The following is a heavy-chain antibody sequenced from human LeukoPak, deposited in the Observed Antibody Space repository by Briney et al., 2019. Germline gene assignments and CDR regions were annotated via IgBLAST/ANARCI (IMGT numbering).Heavy chain of an antibody. D-gene: IGHD6-13*01. Sequence: ASVKVSCKASGYTFTSYDINWVRQATGQGLXXMGWMNPNSGNTGYAQKFQGRVTMTRNTSISTAYMELSSLRSEDTAVYYCARGCDSSSWYDWWGQGTLVTVSS. CDR3: ARGCDSSSWYDW. J-gene: IGHJ5*01. CDR1: GYTFTSYD. V-gene: IGHV1-8*01. CDR2: MNPNSGNT.